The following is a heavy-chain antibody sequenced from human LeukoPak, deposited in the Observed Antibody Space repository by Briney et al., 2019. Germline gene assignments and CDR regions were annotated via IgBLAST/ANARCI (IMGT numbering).Heavy chain of an antibody. CDR2: FSGPGKT. J-gene: IGHJ3*02. D-gene: IGHD6-6*01. Sequence: GGSLRLSCAASGFTLSNSAMSWVRQAPGTGLEWVSGFSGPGKTYYADSVKGRFTISRDTSKSTLYLQINSLRAEDTAVYYCAKAWWSTSSGGDSFGIWGQGTMVTVSS. CDR3: AKAWWSTSSGGDSFGI. V-gene: IGHV3-23*01. CDR1: GFTLSNSA.